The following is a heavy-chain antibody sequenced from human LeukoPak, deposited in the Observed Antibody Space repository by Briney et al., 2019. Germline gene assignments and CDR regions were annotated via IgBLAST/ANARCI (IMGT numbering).Heavy chain of an antibody. V-gene: IGHV3-53*01. Sequence: GGSLRLSCAASGFTVSSDYMSWVRQAPGKGLEWVSIIYSGGTTYYADSVKGRFTISRDNSKNTLYLQMNSLTDEDTAVYYCARELRDYYYYMDVWGKGTTVTISS. CDR1: GFTVSSDY. CDR3: ARELRDYYYYMDV. J-gene: IGHJ6*03. CDR2: IYSGGTT.